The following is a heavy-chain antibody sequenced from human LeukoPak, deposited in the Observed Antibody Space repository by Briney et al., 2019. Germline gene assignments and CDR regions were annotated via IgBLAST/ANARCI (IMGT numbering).Heavy chain of an antibody. CDR1: GSTFTSYA. Sequence: ASVKVSSTASGSTFTSYALTRVRQAPGQGLEWMGYIDPYNGNTNYAQKFPCRLLMTVDRSTNTGYMDLRSLRSDDTAIYYCARDRRGYNALLRNWGQGMLVTVSS. J-gene: IGHJ1*01. CDR3: ARDRRGYNALLRN. D-gene: IGHD3-22*01. CDR2: IDPYNGNT. V-gene: IGHV1-18*01.